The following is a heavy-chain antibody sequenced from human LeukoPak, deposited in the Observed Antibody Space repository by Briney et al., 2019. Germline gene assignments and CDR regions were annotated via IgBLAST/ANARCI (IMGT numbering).Heavy chain of an antibody. Sequence: GGSLRLSCAASGFTFNNAWMNWVRQAPGKGLEWVSAISGSGGSTYYADSVKGRFTISRDNSKNTLYLQMNSLRAEDTAVYYCAKEPHYDFWSGYYTALDYWGQGTLVTVSS. CDR3: AKEPHYDFWSGYYTALDY. CDR2: ISGSGGST. D-gene: IGHD3-3*01. CDR1: GFTFNNAW. J-gene: IGHJ4*02. V-gene: IGHV3-23*01.